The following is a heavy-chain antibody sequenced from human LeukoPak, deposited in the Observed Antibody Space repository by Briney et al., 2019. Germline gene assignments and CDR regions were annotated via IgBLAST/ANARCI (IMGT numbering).Heavy chain of an antibody. CDR1: GFTFDDYA. V-gene: IGHV3-43D*03. Sequence: PGGSLRLSCAASGFTFDDYAMHWVRQAPGKGLEWVSLISWDGGSTYYADSVKGRFTISRDNSKDSLYLQMNSLRAEDTALYYCAKDGWFGELNSRVYYYMDVWGKGTTVTVSS. D-gene: IGHD3-10*01. J-gene: IGHJ6*03. CDR3: AKDGWFGELNSRVYYYMDV. CDR2: ISWDGGST.